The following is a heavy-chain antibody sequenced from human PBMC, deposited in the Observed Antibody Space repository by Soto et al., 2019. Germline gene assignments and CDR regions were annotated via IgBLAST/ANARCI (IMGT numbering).Heavy chain of an antibody. V-gene: IGHV4-39*01. CDR1: GGSISSSSYY. Sequence: QLQLQESGPGLVKPSETLFLTCTVSGGSISSSSYYWGWLRQPPGKGMEWIGSIYYSGSTYYNTSLKSRVTTSEEPPKNRGYLSLILWTTANEAVYYCASQELAGTLDQWGQGNLGTVSS. CDR2: IYYSGST. J-gene: IGHJ4*02. CDR3: ASQELAGTLDQ. D-gene: IGHD6-19*01.